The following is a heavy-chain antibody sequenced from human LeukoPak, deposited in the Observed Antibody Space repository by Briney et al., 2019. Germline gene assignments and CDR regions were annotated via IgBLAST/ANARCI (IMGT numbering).Heavy chain of an antibody. CDR3: ARSAGYGGNSGYYYYGMDV. Sequence: SETLSLTCTVSGGSISSYYWSWIRQPPGKGLEWIGYIYYSGSTNYNPSLKSRVTISVDTSKNQFSLKLSSVTAADTAVYYCARSAGYGGNSGYYYYGMDVWGQGTTVTVSS. CDR2: IYYSGST. V-gene: IGHV4-59*01. CDR1: GGSISSYY. J-gene: IGHJ6*02. D-gene: IGHD4-23*01.